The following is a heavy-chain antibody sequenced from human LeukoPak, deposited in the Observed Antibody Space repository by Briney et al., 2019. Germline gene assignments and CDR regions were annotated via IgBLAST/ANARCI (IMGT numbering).Heavy chain of an antibody. CDR1: GGSISSSSYY. V-gene: IGHV4-39*02. D-gene: IGHD2-2*01. J-gene: IGHJ6*02. Sequence: SETLSLTCTVSGGSISSSSYYWGWIRQPPGKGLEWIGSIYYSGSTYYNPSLKSRVTISVDTSKNQFSLRLRSVTAADTAVYYCAKDSKYQVLMNSYYGMDVWGQGTTATVSS. CDR2: IYYSGST. CDR3: AKDSKYQVLMNSYYGMDV.